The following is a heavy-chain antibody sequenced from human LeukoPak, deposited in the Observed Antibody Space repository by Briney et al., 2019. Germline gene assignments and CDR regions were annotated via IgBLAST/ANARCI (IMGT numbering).Heavy chain of an antibody. CDR1: GFTFSSYA. J-gene: IGHJ4*02. D-gene: IGHD5-18*01. CDR3: ATERRLWLAY. V-gene: IGHV3-23*01. Sequence: GGSLRLSCAASGFTFSSYAMSWVRQAPGKVRELVSAISGSGGSTYYADSVKGRFTISRDNSKNTLYLQMNSLRAEDTAVYYCATERRLWLAYWGQGTLVTVSS. CDR2: ISGSGGST.